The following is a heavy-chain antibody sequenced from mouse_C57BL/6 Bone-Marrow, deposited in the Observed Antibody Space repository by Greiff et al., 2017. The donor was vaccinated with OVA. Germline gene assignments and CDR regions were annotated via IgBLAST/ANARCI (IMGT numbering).Heavy chain of an antibody. D-gene: IGHD1-1*01. CDR1: YFAFMASA. CDR2: FTIDSDAT. CDR3: ASDGSSYRYFDV. J-gene: IGHJ1*03. Sequence: LQQSGAELVRPGSSVKLSCKASYFAFMASAMHWVKQRPGHGLEWIGSFTIDSDATEYSEHFKGKATLTANTSSSTAYMELSSLKSEVYAGDYCASDGSSYRYFDVWGTGTTVTVSS. V-gene: IGHV1-49*01.